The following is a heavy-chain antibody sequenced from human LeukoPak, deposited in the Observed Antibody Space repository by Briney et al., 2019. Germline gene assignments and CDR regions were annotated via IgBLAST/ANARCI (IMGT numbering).Heavy chain of an antibody. D-gene: IGHD2-2*03. CDR1: GGSISGYC. CDR3: ARARFPGYHGSLYYNPSNYYMDV. V-gene: IGHV4-59*01. J-gene: IGHJ6*03. CDR2: IYYSGST. Sequence: PSETLSLTCTVSGGSISGYCWTWIRQPPGKGLEWIGHIYYSGSTNYTPSLKSRVTMSVDASKNQVSLRLTSGTAADTAVYYCARARFPGYHGSLYYNPSNYYMDVWGKGTTVTVSS.